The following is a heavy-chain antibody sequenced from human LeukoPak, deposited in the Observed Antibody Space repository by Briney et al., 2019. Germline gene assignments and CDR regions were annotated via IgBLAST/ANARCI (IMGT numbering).Heavy chain of an antibody. J-gene: IGHJ4*02. CDR3: AREVWGPEY. Sequence: AGDSLRLSCAASGFTFTKYWMTWVRQAPGKGLEWVGNIKQDGSDKNYMDSVKGRFTTSRDNTKNSVYLQMSSLRAEDTAVYYCAREVWGPEYWGQGTLVTVSS. CDR2: IKQDGSDK. V-gene: IGHV3-7*01. CDR1: GFTFTKYW. D-gene: IGHD1-14*01.